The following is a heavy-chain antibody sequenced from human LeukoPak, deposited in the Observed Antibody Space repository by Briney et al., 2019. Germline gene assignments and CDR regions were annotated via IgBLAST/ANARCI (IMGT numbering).Heavy chain of an antibody. CDR2: ISAYHGKT. CDR1: GYDFSTFG. V-gene: IGHV1-18*01. CDR3: ARDSPFMVPGTGDAFDI. J-gene: IGHJ3*02. D-gene: IGHD6-19*01. Sequence: ASMTVSCKASGYDFSTFGISWVRQAPGEGLEWMGWISAYHGKTNFPQRFQGRVTLTTETSTSTAYMELRSLRSDDTAIYYCARDSPFMVPGTGDAFDIWGQGTMVSVSS.